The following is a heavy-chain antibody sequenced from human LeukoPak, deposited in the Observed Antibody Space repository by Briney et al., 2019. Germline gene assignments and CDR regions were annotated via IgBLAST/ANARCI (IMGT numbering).Heavy chain of an antibody. J-gene: IGHJ4*02. D-gene: IGHD4-17*01. V-gene: IGHV4-59*01. CDR3: ARGSTVTPYYFDY. CDR2: IYNSGST. Sequence: SETLSLTCTVSSDSISSYYWSWIRQPTGKGLEWIGHIYNSGSTSYNPSLKSRVTISVDTSKNQFSLKVSSVTAADTAVYYCARGSTVTPYYFDYWGLGTLVTVSS. CDR1: SDSISSYY.